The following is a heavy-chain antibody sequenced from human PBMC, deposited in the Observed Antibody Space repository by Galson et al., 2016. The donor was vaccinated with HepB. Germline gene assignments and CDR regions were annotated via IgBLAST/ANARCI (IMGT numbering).Heavy chain of an antibody. Sequence: SLRLSCAVSGFTLSTYGIHWVRQAPGKGLEWVAVIWYDAINKFYADSVRGRFTISRDDSKHTVYLEMNSLGAEDTTMCYCARDDGDEPGYHDAFDIWGQGTMVTVSS. CDR1: GFTLSTYG. J-gene: IGHJ3*02. CDR2: IWYDAINK. CDR3: ARDDGDEPGYHDAFDI. D-gene: IGHD3-9*01. V-gene: IGHV3-33*01.